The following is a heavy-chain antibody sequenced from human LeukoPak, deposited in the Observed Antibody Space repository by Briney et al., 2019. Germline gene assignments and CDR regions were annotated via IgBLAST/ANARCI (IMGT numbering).Heavy chain of an antibody. V-gene: IGHV3-48*01. CDR3: ARVEGPTVNTMYYDL. CDR2: ISPRSETK. J-gene: IGHJ4*02. D-gene: IGHD4-11*01. Sequence: PGGSLRLSCVASGFTFRNHGMIWVRQAPGKGLEWLSYISPRSETKNYADSVKDRFNISRDDAENSVYLHMNSLRAEDTAVYYCARVEGPTVNTMYYDLWGQGTLVTVSS. CDR1: GFTFRNHG.